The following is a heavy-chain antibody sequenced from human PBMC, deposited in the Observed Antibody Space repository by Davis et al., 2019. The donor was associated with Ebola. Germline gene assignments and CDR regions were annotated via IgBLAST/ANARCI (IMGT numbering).Heavy chain of an antibody. Sequence: GESLKISCAASGFSFSDYSMNWVRQAPGKGLEWVSSISGSGDYIFYADSMKGRFTVSRDNAKNSLYLQLNSLRAEDTAVYYCATLPYSSAFRGNWGQGTLVTVSS. J-gene: IGHJ4*02. CDR2: ISGSGDYI. CDR1: GFSFSDYS. CDR3: ATLPYSSAFRGN. V-gene: IGHV3-21*01. D-gene: IGHD3-22*01.